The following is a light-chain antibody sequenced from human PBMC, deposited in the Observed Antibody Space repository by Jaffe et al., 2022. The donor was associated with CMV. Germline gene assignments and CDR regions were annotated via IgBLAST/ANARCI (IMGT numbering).Light chain of an antibody. CDR3: SSFTTTNTVL. CDR1: SNDIGTYNY. V-gene: IGLV2-14*03. Sequence: QSALTQPASVSGSPGQSITISCTGNSNDIGTYNYVSWYQQHPGKAPKVIIYGVSNRPSGVSNRFSGSKSGNTASLAISGLQAEDEADYYCSSFTTTNTVLFGGGTRLTVL. CDR2: GVS. J-gene: IGLJ2*01.